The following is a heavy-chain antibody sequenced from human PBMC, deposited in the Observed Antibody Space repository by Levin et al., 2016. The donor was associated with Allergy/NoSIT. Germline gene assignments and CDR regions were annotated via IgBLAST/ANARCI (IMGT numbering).Heavy chain of an antibody. V-gene: IGHV3-7*03. CDR3: ARVGYGGSCVDY. J-gene: IGHJ4*02. Sequence: VRQAPGKGLEWVANIKQDGSVKYYVDSVKGRFTISRDNAKNSLYLQMNSLRAEDTALYYCARVGYGGSCVDYWGQGTLVTVSS. D-gene: IGHD6-13*01. CDR2: IKQDGSVK.